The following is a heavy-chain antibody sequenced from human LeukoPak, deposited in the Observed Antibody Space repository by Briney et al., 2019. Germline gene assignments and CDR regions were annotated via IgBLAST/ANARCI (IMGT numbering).Heavy chain of an antibody. J-gene: IGHJ4*02. CDR3: AYADNNGWYYFDY. CDR1: GFTFSSYA. CDR2: ISGTGANT. D-gene: IGHD6-19*01. Sequence: GGSLRLSCAVSGFTFSSYAMTWVRQAPGKGLEWVSAISGTGANTYYADSVKGRFTTSRDNPRSTLYLQMNSLSNEDTAVYYCAYADNNGWYYFDYWGQGTLVTASS. V-gene: IGHV3-23*01.